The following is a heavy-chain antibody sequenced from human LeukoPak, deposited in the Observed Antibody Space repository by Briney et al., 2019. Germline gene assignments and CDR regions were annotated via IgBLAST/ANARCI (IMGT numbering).Heavy chain of an antibody. CDR1: GGTFSSYA. CDR2: IIPIFGTA. D-gene: IGHD6-19*01. Sequence: SVKVSCKASGGTFSSYAISWVRQAPGQGLEWTGGIIPIFGTASYAQKFQGRVTITADESTSTAYMELSSLRSEDTAVYYCARDQGDPLGSGWRDYYYYGMDVWGKGTTVTVSS. CDR3: ARDQGDPLGSGWRDYYYYGMDV. J-gene: IGHJ6*04. V-gene: IGHV1-69*01.